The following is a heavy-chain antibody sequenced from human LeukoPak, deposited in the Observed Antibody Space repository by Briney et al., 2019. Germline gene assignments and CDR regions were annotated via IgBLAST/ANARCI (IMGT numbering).Heavy chain of an antibody. CDR2: IYYSGST. J-gene: IGHJ4*02. Sequence: SETLSLTCTVSGGSVSSGSYYWSWIRQPPGKGLEWIGYIYYSGSTNYNPSLKSRVTISVDTSKNQFSLKLSSVTAADTAVYYCAREKRGYYYYDSSGYWYIDYWGQGTLVTVSS. CDR3: AREKRGYYYYDSSGYWYIDY. CDR1: GGSVSSGSYY. V-gene: IGHV4-61*01. D-gene: IGHD3-22*01.